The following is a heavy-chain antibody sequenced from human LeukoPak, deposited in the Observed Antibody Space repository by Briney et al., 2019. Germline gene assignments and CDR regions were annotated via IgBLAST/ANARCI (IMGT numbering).Heavy chain of an antibody. CDR3: AKDLNYDFWSGLGN. J-gene: IGHJ4*02. V-gene: IGHV3-30*18. CDR1: GFTLSSYA. D-gene: IGHD3-3*01. CDR2: ISYDGTNK. Sequence: PGTSLRLSCAASGFTLSSYAMHWVRQAPGKGLEWMAVISYDGTNKYYADSVKGRFTISRDNSKNTLYLQMNSLRAEDTAVYYCAKDLNYDFWSGLGNWGQGTLVTVSS.